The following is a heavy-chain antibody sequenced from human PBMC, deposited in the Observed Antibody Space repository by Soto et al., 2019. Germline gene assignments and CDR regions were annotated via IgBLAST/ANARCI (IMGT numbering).Heavy chain of an antibody. V-gene: IGHV5-10-1*01. Sequence: PGETLKISCKGSGYSFTSYWISWVRQMPGKGLEWMGRIDPSDSYTNYSPSFQGHVTISADKHISTAYLQWSSLKASDTAMYYCVRQPQISDSSWDDIDYWGQGTLVTVSS. CDR3: VRQPQISDSSWDDIDY. CDR1: GYSFTSYW. D-gene: IGHD6-13*01. J-gene: IGHJ4*02. CDR2: IDPSDSYT.